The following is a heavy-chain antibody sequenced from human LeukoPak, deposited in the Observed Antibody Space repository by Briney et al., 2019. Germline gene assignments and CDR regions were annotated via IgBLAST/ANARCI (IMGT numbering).Heavy chain of an antibody. Sequence: ASVKVSCKASGYTFTSYDINWVRQATGQGLEWMGWMNPNSDNTGYAQKFQGRVTMTRNTSISTAYMELSSLRSEDTAVYYCARSHSSGGDAFDIWGQGTMVTVSS. CDR2: MNPNSDNT. CDR1: GYTFTSYD. D-gene: IGHD6-19*01. J-gene: IGHJ3*02. V-gene: IGHV1-8*01. CDR3: ARSHSSGGDAFDI.